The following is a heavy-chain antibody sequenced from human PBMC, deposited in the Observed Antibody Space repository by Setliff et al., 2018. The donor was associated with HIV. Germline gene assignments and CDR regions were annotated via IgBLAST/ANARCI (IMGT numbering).Heavy chain of an antibody. CDR1: GFTFDDYA. CDR3: ARVRLYNAALDY. D-gene: IGHD3-10*01. J-gene: IGHJ4*02. CDR2: ISWNSGSI. V-gene: IGHV3-9*01. Sequence: SLRLSCAASGFTFDDYAMHWVRQAPGKGLEWVSGISWNSGSIGYADSVKGRFTLSRDSSKNTLSLQMNSLRPEDTAVYYCARVRLYNAALDYWGQGTLVTVSS.